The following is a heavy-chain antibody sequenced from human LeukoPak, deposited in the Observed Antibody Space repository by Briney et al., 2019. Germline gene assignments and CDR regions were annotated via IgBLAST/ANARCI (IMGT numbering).Heavy chain of an antibody. V-gene: IGHV4-4*07. CDR1: GGSLSSYY. J-gene: IGHJ4*02. D-gene: IGHD6-13*01. Sequence: SETLSLTCTVSGGSLSSYYWSWIRQPAGKGLEWIGRIYTSGSTNYNPSLKSRVTMSVDTSKNQFSLKLSSVTAADTAVYYCARQIAAAGYFDYWGQGTLVTVSS. CDR2: IYTSGST. CDR3: ARQIAAAGYFDY.